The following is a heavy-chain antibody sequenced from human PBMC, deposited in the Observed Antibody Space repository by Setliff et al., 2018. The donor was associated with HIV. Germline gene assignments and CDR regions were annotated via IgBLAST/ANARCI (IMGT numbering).Heavy chain of an antibody. D-gene: IGHD6-6*01. CDR3: ARRAAGGSSPNDYMDV. CDR2: ISSSSNYI. CDR1: GFTFSTYS. J-gene: IGHJ6*03. V-gene: IGHV3-21*01. Sequence: PGGSLRLSCAASGFTFSTYSMNWVRQAPGKGLEWVSSISSSSNYIYYADSLKGRFTISRDDAKNSLYLQMNSLRAEDTAVYYCARRAAGGSSPNDYMDVWGKGTTVTVSS.